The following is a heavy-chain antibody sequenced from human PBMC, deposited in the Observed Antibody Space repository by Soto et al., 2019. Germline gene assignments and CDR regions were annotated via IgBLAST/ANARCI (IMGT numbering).Heavy chain of an antibody. D-gene: IGHD3-3*01. Sequence: PSGSPRLSCAASGYTVSSSSMSWVLKAPGKGLEWVSAISGSGGSTYYADSVKGRFTISRDNSKNTLYLQMNSLRAEDTAVYYCAKDLDFQVGVGFDYWGQGTLVTVSS. CDR3: AKDLDFQVGVGFDY. J-gene: IGHJ4*02. CDR1: GYTVSSSS. V-gene: IGHV3-23*01. CDR2: ISGSGGST.